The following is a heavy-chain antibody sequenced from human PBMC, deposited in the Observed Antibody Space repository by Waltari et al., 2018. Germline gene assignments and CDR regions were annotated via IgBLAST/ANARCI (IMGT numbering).Heavy chain of an antibody. D-gene: IGHD3-10*01. Sequence: EVQLVESGGGLLKPGGSLRLSCAASGFTFSNAWMSWVRQAPGKGLEWVGRIKSKTDGGTTDYAAPVKGRFTISRDDSKNTLYLQMNSLKTEDTAVYYCTTAMVRGRNAFDIWGQGTMVTVSS. CDR3: TTAMVRGRNAFDI. J-gene: IGHJ3*02. V-gene: IGHV3-15*01. CDR2: IKSKTDGGTT. CDR1: GFTFSNAW.